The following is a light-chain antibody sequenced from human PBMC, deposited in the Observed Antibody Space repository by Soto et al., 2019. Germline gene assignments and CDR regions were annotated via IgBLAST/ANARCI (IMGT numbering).Light chain of an antibody. J-gene: IGLJ3*02. Sequence: QSVLTQPPSVSGAPGQRVTISCTGSSSNIGAGYDVQWYQQLPGTVPKLLIYASNNRPSGVPDRFSGSKSDTSASLAITGLQAEDEADYYCQSFDSSLTVWVFGGGTKLT. CDR2: ASN. V-gene: IGLV1-40*01. CDR3: QSFDSSLTVWV. CDR1: SSNIGAGYD.